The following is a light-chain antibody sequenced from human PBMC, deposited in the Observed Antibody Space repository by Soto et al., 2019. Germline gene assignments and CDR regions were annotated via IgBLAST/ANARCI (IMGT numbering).Light chain of an antibody. J-gene: IGLJ1*01. V-gene: IGLV2-8*01. Sequence: QLVLTQPASVSGSPGQSITISCTGTSSDVGGYNYVSWYQQHPGKAPKLMIYEVSNRPSGVPDRFSGSKTGNTASLTVSGLQADDEADYYCTSYAGDNNYLFGTGTKLTVL. CDR3: TSYAGDNNYL. CDR1: SSDVGGYNY. CDR2: EVS.